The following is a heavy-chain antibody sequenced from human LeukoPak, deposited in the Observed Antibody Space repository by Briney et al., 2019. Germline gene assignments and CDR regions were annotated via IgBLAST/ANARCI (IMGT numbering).Heavy chain of an antibody. CDR2: ISSSSSYI. D-gene: IGHD3-3*01. CDR3: AREIETYYDFWSGYPNWFDP. V-gene: IGHV3-21*01. CDR1: GFTFSSYS. J-gene: IGHJ5*02. Sequence: NPGGSLRLSCAASGFTFSSYSMNWVRQAPGKGLEWVSSISSSSSYIYYADSVKGRFTISRDNAENSLYLQMNSLRAEDTAVYYCAREIETYYDFWSGYPNWFDPWGQGTLVTVSS.